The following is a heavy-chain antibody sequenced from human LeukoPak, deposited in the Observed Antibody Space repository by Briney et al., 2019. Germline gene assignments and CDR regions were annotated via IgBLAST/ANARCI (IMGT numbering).Heavy chain of an antibody. CDR2: INHSGST. CDR3: ARSKRLGYYGSGSYSGMDV. J-gene: IGHJ6*02. CDR1: GGSFSGYY. V-gene: IGHV4-34*01. D-gene: IGHD3-10*01. Sequence: SETLSLTCAVYGGSFSGYYWSWIRQPPGKGLEWIGEINHSGSTNYNPSLKSRVTISVDTSKNQFSLKLSSVTAADTAVYYCARSKRLGYYGSGSYSGMDVWGQGTTVTVSS.